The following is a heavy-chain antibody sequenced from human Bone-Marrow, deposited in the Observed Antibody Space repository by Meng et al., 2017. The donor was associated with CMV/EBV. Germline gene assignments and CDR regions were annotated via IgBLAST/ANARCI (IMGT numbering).Heavy chain of an antibody. Sequence: LSLTCAASGFTFSSYEMNWVRQAPGKGLEWVSYISNSGSNIYYADSVKGRFTISRDNSKNTLYLQMNSLKPEDTAVYYCARGGQRELQKYYGMDVWGQGTTVTVSS. V-gene: IGHV3-48*03. CDR3: ARGGQRELQKYYGMDV. CDR2: ISNSGSNI. CDR1: GFTFSSYE. D-gene: IGHD1-7*01. J-gene: IGHJ6*02.